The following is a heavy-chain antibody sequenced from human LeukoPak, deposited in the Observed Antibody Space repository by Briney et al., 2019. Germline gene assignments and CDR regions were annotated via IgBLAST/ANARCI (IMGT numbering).Heavy chain of an antibody. Sequence: GGTLRLSCAASRFTFSSYGMSWVRQAPGKGLEWVSVIYSGGSTYYADSVKGRFTISRDNSKNTLYLQMNSLRAEDTAVYYCARDPEIWGQGTLVTASS. V-gene: IGHV3-53*01. J-gene: IGHJ4*02. CDR2: IYSGGST. CDR1: RFTFSSYG. CDR3: ARDPEI.